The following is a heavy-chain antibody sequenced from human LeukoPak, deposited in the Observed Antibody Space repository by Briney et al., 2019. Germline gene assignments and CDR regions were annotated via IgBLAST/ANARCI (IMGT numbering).Heavy chain of an antibody. J-gene: IGHJ4*02. D-gene: IGHD6-19*01. V-gene: IGHV4-31*03. CDR1: GDSISSGGYY. CDR3: ASGPLRGQWLPTGDY. CDR2: IYDSGST. Sequence: SETLSLTCTVSGDSISSGGYYWNWIRQHPGKGLEWIGYIYDSGSTYYNPSLKSRVTISVDTSKNQFSLKLSSVTAADTAVYYCASGPLRGQWLPTGDYWGQGTLVTVSS.